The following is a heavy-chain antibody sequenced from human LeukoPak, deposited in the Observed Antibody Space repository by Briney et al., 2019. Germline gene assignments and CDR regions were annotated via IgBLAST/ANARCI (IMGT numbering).Heavy chain of an antibody. CDR1: GGTFSTYA. Sequence: ASVKVSCKASGGTFSTYAISWVRQAPGQGLEWMGGIIPIFGTTSYAQKFQGRVTITADESTSTAYMELSSLISEDTAVYYCARDCGSTSCYSDDWGQGTLVTVSS. CDR2: IIPIFGTT. J-gene: IGHJ4*02. D-gene: IGHD2-2*02. CDR3: ARDCGSTSCYSDD. V-gene: IGHV1-69*01.